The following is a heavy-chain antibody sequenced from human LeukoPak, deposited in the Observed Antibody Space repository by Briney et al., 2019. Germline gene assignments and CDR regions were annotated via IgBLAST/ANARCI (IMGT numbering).Heavy chain of an antibody. V-gene: IGHV3-11*06. D-gene: IGHD6-13*01. CDR2: ISSSSSYA. CDR3: ARPRADYSSRWFYFDY. CDR1: GFTFSDYY. Sequence: PGGSLRLSCAASGFTFSDYYMSWIRQAPGKGLEWVSYISSSSSYANYADSVKGRFTISRDNAKNSLYLQMNSLRAEDTAVYYCARPRADYSSRWFYFDYWGQGTLVTVSS. J-gene: IGHJ4*02.